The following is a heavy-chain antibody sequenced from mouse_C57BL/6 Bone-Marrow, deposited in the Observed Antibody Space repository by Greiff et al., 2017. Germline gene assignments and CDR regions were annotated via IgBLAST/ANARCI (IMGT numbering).Heavy chain of an antibody. CDR2: IRSKSNNYAT. J-gene: IGHJ3*01. CDR1: GFSFNTYA. CDR3: VRGDYYGSSYEAWFAY. D-gene: IGHD1-1*01. Sequence: GGGLVQPKGSLKLSCAASGFSFNTYAMNWVRQAPGKGLEWVARIRSKSNNYATYYADSVKDRFTISRDDSESMLYLQMNNVKTEDTAMYYCVRGDYYGSSYEAWFAYWGQGTLVTVSA. V-gene: IGHV10-1*01.